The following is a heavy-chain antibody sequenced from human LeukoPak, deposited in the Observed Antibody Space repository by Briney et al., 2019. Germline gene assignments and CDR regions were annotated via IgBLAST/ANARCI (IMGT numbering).Heavy chain of an antibody. CDR3: ARGCSGGSCNLAFDI. CDR1: GGSISSSNW. CDR2: IYHSGST. Sequence: KSSGTLSLTCAVSGGSISSSNWWSWVRQPPGKGLEWIGEIYHSGSTNYNPSLKSRVTISVDKSKNQFSLKLSSVTAADTAVYYCARGCSGGSCNLAFDIWGQGTMVTVSS. J-gene: IGHJ3*02. D-gene: IGHD2-15*01. V-gene: IGHV4-4*02.